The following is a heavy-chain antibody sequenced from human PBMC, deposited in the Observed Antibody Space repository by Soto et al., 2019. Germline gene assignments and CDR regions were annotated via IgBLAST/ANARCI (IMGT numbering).Heavy chain of an antibody. V-gene: IGHV3-7*01. CDR1: GFTFSNYW. CDR3: TRLGIVGFDY. D-gene: IGHD2-2*03. Sequence: ESGGDLVQPGGSLRLSCAASGFTFSNYWMSWVRQAPGKGLEWVANIKQDGSEKYYVGSVEGRFTISRDSAKNSLYLQMNSLRGEDTAVYYCTRLGIVGFDYWGQGSPVTVSS. CDR2: IKQDGSEK. J-gene: IGHJ4*02.